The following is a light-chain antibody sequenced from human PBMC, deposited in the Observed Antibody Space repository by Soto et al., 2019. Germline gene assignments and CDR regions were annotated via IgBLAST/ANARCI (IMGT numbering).Light chain of an antibody. CDR2: EVS. V-gene: IGLV2-14*01. CDR3: FSYTTSSTRI. Sequence: QSALTQPASVSGSPGQAITISCTGTSSDLGTYDYVSWYQQHPGKAPKLMIYEVSNRPSGVSNRFSGSKSGNTASLTISRLQAEDEGDYYCFSYTTSSTRIFGGGTKVTVL. J-gene: IGLJ2*01. CDR1: SSDLGTYDY.